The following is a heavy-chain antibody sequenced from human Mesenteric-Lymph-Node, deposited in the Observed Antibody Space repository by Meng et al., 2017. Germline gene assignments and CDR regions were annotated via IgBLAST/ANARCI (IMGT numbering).Heavy chain of an antibody. J-gene: IGHJ4*02. CDR2: ISGSGGST. Sequence: EVQPLESGGGWVHPGGSLRLSCAASGFTFSSYAMSWVRQAPGKGLEWVSTISGSGGSTYYADSVKGRFTISRDNSKNTLYLQMNSLRAEDTAVYYCAKPPADGYNYVDYWGQGTLVTVSS. V-gene: IGHV3-23*01. CDR1: GFTFSSYA. CDR3: AKPPADGYNYVDY. D-gene: IGHD5-24*01.